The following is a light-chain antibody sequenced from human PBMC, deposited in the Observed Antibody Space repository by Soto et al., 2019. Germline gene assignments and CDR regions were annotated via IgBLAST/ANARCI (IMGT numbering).Light chain of an antibody. V-gene: IGKV3D-20*02. CDR2: DAS. CDR3: QQSYSTPRT. Sequence: DIVFTRSPCTLSLSPVEIAALSCRASQSVSSSYLAWYQQKPGQAPRLLIYDASSRATGIPDRFRGSGSGTDFTLTISSLQPEDFATYYCQQSYSTPRTFGQGTKVDIK. J-gene: IGKJ1*01. CDR1: QSVSSSY.